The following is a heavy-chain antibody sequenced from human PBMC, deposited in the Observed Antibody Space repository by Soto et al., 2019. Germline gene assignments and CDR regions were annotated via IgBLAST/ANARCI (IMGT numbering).Heavy chain of an antibody. J-gene: IGHJ4*02. CDR1: GGTFSSYA. D-gene: IGHD3-22*01. CDR2: IIPIFGTA. Sequence: GASVKVSCKASGGTFSSYAVSWVRQAPGQGLEWMGGIIPIFGTANYAQKFQGRVTITADESTSTAYMELSSLRSEGTAVYYCARALNSYDSSGYFPFDYWGQGTLVTVSS. V-gene: IGHV1-69*13. CDR3: ARALNSYDSSGYFPFDY.